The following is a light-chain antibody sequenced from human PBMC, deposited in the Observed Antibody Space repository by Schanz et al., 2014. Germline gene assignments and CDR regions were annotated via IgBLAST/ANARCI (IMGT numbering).Light chain of an antibody. Sequence: QSALTQPASVSGSPGQSIAISCTGTSSDVGDYNYVSWYQQHPGKAPQLMIYGVNNRPSGVSDRFSGSKSGNTASLTISGLQAEDEADYYCQSYDKSLHGSVFGGGTKLTVL. J-gene: IGLJ3*02. V-gene: IGLV2-14*03. CDR1: SSDVGDYNY. CDR3: QSYDKSLHGSV. CDR2: GVN.